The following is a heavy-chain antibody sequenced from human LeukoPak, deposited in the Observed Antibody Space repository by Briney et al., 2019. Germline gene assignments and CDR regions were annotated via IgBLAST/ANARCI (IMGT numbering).Heavy chain of an antibody. V-gene: IGHV4-61*02. CDR3: ARDIVVVAATSWFDP. Sequence: PSQTLSLTCTVSGGSISSGSYYWSWIRQPAGKGLEWIGRIYTSGSTNYNPSLKSRVTISVDTSKNQFSLKLSSVTAADTAVYYCARDIVVVAATSWFDPWGQGTLVTVSS. CDR2: IYTSGST. J-gene: IGHJ5*02. CDR1: GGSISSGSYY. D-gene: IGHD2-15*01.